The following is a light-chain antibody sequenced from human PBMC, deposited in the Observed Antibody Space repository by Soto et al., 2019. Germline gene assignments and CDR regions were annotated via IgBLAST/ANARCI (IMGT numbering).Light chain of an antibody. V-gene: IGLV1-40*01. CDR3: QSYDSSLTTFV. CDR1: SSNIGAEYD. Sequence: QSVLTQPAAVTGAPGQRVAISCTGSSSNIGAEYDVHWYQQLPGTAPKRLIYGDNNRPSGVPDRFSGSKSGTSASLAITGLQPEDEADYYCQSYDSSLTTFVFGTGTKVTV. J-gene: IGLJ1*01. CDR2: GDN.